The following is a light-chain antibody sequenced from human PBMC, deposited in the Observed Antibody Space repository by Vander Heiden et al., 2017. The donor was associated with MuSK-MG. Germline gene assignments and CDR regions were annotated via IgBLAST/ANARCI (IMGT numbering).Light chain of an antibody. CDR1: SRDVGSYNI. J-gene: IGLJ3*02. CDR2: EDS. V-gene: IGLV2-23*01. CDR3: CSYATSGAWV. Sequence: QSALTQPASESGSPGQSITISCTGTSRDVGSYNIVSWYQQHPGKAPKLMIYEDSKRPSGVSNLFSGSKSGNTASLTISGLQAEDEADYYCCSYATSGAWVFGGGTKLTVL.